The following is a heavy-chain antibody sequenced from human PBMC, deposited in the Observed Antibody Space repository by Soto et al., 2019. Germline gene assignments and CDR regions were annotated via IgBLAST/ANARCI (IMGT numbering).Heavy chain of an antibody. V-gene: IGHV2-5*05. D-gene: IGHD3-9*01. CDR1: GFSLSTTTVG. CDR3: AQISPFDFKGYYFDY. CDR2: IYWDDDR. Sequence: QITLKESGPTLVKPTQTLTLTCTLSGFSLSTTTVGVGWIRQPPGKALEWLALIYWDDDRRYVPSLKNRLTITTDTSGGQVVLTMTNVDPVDTSTYYGAQISPFDFKGYYFDYWGPGILVTVSS. J-gene: IGHJ4*02.